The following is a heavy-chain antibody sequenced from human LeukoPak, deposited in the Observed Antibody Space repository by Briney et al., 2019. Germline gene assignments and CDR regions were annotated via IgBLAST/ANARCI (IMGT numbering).Heavy chain of an antibody. CDR3: ARAQDVYSSSWYSFDY. J-gene: IGHJ4*02. CDR2: IYSGGST. D-gene: IGHD6-13*01. Sequence: GGSLRLSCAASGLTVSSNYMSWVRQAPGKGLEWVSVIYSGGSTYYADSVKGRFTISRDNSKNTLYLQMNSLRAEDTAVYYCARAQDVYSSSWYSFDYWGQGTLVTVSS. V-gene: IGHV3-53*01. CDR1: GLTVSSNY.